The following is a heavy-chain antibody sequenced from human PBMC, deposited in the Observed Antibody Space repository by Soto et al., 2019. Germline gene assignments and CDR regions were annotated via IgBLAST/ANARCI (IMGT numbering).Heavy chain of an antibody. D-gene: IGHD4-17*01. V-gene: IGHV3-30*18. CDR2: ISYDGSIN. CDR3: AKGSGYGDYVGDY. J-gene: IGHJ4*02. CDR1: GFSFSSYG. Sequence: QVQLVESGGGVVQPGRSLRLSCAASGFSFSSYGMHWVRQAPGKGLEWVAVISYDGSINYYADSVKGRFTISRDNSKNTLYLQMHSLRAEDTGVYYCAKGSGYGDYVGDYWGQGSLVTVSS.